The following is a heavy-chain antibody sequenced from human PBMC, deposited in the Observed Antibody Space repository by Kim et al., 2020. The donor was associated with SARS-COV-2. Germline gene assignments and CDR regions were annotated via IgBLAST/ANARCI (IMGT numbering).Heavy chain of an antibody. V-gene: IGHV4-39*01. D-gene: IGHD3-22*01. Sequence: SETLSLTCTVSGGSISSSSYYWGWIRQPPGKGLEWIGSIYYSGSTYYNPSLKSRVTISVDTSKNQFSLKLSSVTAADTAVYYCARHYGDDSSGYYYSRNNWFDPWGQGTLVTVSS. CDR3: ARHYGDDSSGYYYSRNNWFDP. CDR1: GGSISSSSYY. CDR2: IYYSGST. J-gene: IGHJ5*02.